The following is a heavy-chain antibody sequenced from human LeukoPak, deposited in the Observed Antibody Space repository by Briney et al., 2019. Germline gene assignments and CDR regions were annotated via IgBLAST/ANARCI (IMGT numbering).Heavy chain of an antibody. CDR3: ASWDRTVTTCYY. J-gene: IGHJ4*02. D-gene: IGHD4-17*01. V-gene: IGHV3-7*01. Sequence: GGSLRLSCAASGFTFSSYAMSRVRQAPGKGLEWVANIKQDGSEKYYVDSVKGRFTISRDNAKNSLYLQMNSLRAEDTAVYYCASWDRTVTTCYYWGQGTLVTVSS. CDR1: GFTFSSYA. CDR2: IKQDGSEK.